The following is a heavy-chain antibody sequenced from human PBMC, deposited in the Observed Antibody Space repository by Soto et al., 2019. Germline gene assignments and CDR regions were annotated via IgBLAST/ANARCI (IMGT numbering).Heavy chain of an antibody. Sequence: ASVKVSCKASGYTFTGYYMHWVRQAPGQGLEWMGWINPNSGGTNYAQKFQGWVTMTRDTSISTAYMELSRLRSDDTAVYYCAMGAVVRSGGSPDAYDIWGQGTMVTVSS. J-gene: IGHJ3*02. CDR1: GYTFTGYY. V-gene: IGHV1-2*04. CDR2: INPNSGGT. D-gene: IGHD2-15*01. CDR3: AMGAVVRSGGSPDAYDI.